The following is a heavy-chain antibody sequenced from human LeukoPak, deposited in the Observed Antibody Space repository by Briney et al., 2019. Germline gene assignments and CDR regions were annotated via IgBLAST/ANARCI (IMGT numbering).Heavy chain of an antibody. CDR1: GFTFSSYA. J-gene: IGHJ4*02. CDR2: ISYDGSYK. CDR3: AREGTWSYYYDY. Sequence: GGSLRLSCAASGFTFSSYAMHWVRQAPGKGLEWVALISYDGSYKYYADSVKGRFTISRDISKNTLYLQMNSLRAEDTAVYYCAREGTWSYYYDYWGQGTLVTVSS. D-gene: IGHD1-26*01. V-gene: IGHV3-30*04.